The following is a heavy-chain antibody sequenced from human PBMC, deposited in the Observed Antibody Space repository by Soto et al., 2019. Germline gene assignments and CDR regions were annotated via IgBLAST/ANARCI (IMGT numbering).Heavy chain of an antibody. D-gene: IGHD6-19*01. Sequence: EVQLVESGGGLVRPGESLRLSCAASGFKFSIYSMHWIRQAPGKGLEWVSYITSDTLTIRYADSVRGRFIISRDNAGNSVFLQMNSLRDEDTATYYCARSVEGHFDYWGQGALVTVSS. CDR1: GFKFSIYS. CDR2: ITSDTLTI. J-gene: IGHJ4*02. CDR3: ARSVEGHFDY. V-gene: IGHV3-48*02.